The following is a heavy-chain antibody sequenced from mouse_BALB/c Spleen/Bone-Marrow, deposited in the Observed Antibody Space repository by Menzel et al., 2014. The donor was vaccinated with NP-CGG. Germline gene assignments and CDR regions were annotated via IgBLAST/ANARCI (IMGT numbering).Heavy chain of an antibody. J-gene: IGHJ2*01. CDR3: ARHDYDEENFDY. D-gene: IGHD2-4*01. CDR1: GFTFSSYG. Sequence: EVQVVESGGDLVKPGGSLKLSCAASGFTFSSYGMSWVRRPPDKRLEWVATISSGGSYTYYPDSVKGRFTISRDNAKNTLYLQMSSLKSEDTAMYYCARHDYDEENFDYWGQGTTLTVSS. CDR2: ISSGGSYT. V-gene: IGHV5-6*01.